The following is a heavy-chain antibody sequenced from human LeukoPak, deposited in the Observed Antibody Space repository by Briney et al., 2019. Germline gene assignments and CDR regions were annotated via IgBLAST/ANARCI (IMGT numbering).Heavy chain of an antibody. CDR3: ARQSLHYYDSSGYYLGAFDI. CDR1: GGSISSSSYY. Sequence: SETLSLTCTVSGGSISSSSYYWGWIRQPPGKGLEWIGSIYYSGSTYYNPSLKSRFTISVDTSKNQFSLKLSSVTAADTAVYYCARQSLHYYDSSGYYLGAFDIWGQGTMVTVSS. D-gene: IGHD3-22*01. V-gene: IGHV4-39*01. J-gene: IGHJ3*02. CDR2: IYYSGST.